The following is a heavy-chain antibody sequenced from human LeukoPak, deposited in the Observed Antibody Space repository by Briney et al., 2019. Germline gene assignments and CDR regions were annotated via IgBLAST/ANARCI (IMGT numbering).Heavy chain of an antibody. V-gene: IGHV3-30*02. CDR3: AKRLAMTGTYHFDY. D-gene: IGHD6-19*01. Sequence: PGGSLRLSCTASGFTFGSDAMHWVRQAPGKGLEWVAFIWYDGSNDHYADSVKGRFTISRDNSKNTVCLQMNSLRVEDTAVYYCAKRLAMTGTYHFDYWGQGTLVTVSS. CDR2: IWYDGSND. CDR1: GFTFGSDA. J-gene: IGHJ4*02.